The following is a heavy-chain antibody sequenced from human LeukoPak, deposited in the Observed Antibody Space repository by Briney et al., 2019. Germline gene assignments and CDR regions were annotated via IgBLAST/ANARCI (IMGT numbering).Heavy chain of an antibody. V-gene: IGHV3-30-3*01. CDR3: GRGQESSSWLDY. D-gene: IGHD6-13*01. CDR1: GFTFSSYA. CDR2: ISYDGGNK. J-gene: IGHJ4*02. Sequence: GGSLRLSCAASGFTFSSYAMHWVRQAPGKGLEWVAVISYDGGNKYYADSVKGRFTISRDNSKNTLYLQMNSLRAEDTAVYYWGRGQESSSWLDYGGQGPLVTVSS.